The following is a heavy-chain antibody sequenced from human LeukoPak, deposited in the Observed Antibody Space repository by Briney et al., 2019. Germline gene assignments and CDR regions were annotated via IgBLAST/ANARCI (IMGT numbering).Heavy chain of an antibody. CDR2: ISGSGGST. V-gene: IGHV3-23*01. CDR3: AKGRALLWFGELPETFDP. CDR1: GFTFSSYA. J-gene: IGHJ5*02. Sequence: GGSLRLSCAASGFTFSSYAMSWVRQAPGKGLEWVSAISGSGGSTYYADSVKGRFTISRGNSKNTLYLQMNSLRAEDTAVYYCAKGRALLWFGELPETFDPWGQGTLVTVSS. D-gene: IGHD3-10*01.